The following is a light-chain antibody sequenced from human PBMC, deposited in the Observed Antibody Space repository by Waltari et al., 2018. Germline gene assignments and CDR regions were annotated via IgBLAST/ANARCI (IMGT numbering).Light chain of an antibody. Sequence: EIVLTQSPGTLSMSPGERATLSCRASQSVSGNNLAWYQQKPAQAPRLLIHGASSRATGIPDRFSGSGSGTDFTLTISRLEPEDFAVYYCQQYGRSWNTFGQGTKLEIK. CDR2: GAS. CDR1: QSVSGNN. J-gene: IGKJ2*01. CDR3: QQYGRSWNT. V-gene: IGKV3-20*01.